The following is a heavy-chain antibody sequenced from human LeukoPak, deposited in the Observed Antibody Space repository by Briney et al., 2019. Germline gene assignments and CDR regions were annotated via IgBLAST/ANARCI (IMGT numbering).Heavy chain of an antibody. Sequence: GGSLRLSCAASGFTFSSYGMHWVRQAPGKGLEWVAFIRYDGSNKYYADSVKGRFTISRDNAKNSLYLQMNSLRAEDTAVYYCARDIETRDYYDSSGYYRTFAYWGQGTLVTVSS. D-gene: IGHD3-22*01. CDR1: GFTFSSYG. CDR3: ARDIETRDYYDSSGYYRTFAY. CDR2: IRYDGSNK. V-gene: IGHV3-30*02. J-gene: IGHJ4*02.